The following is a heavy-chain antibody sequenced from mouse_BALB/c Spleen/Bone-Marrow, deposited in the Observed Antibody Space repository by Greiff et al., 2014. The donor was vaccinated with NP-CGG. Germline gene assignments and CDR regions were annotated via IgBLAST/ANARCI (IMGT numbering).Heavy chain of an antibody. CDR3: APYYYGRWFAN. CDR2: IDPANGNI. Sequence: EVMLVEYGAELVKPGASVKLSCTASGFNIKDTYMHWVKQRPEQGLEWIGRIDPANGNIKYDPKFQGKATITADTSSNTAYLQLSSLTSEDTAVYYCAPYYYGRWFANWGQGTLVTVSA. V-gene: IGHV14-3*02. D-gene: IGHD1-1*01. CDR1: GFNIKDTY. J-gene: IGHJ3*01.